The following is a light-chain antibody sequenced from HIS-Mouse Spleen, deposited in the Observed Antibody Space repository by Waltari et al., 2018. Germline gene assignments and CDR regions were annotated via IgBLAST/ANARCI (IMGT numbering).Light chain of an antibody. CDR2: EVS. J-gene: IGLJ1*01. CDR1: SSDVGGYNY. CDR3: SSYTSSSTF. V-gene: IGLV2-14*01. Sequence: QSALTQPASVSGSPGQSITISCTGTSSDVGGYNYVSWYQQHPGKAPKLMIYEVSNRPSGVSNPFSGSKSGNTASLTISGLQAEDEADYYCSSYTSSSTFFGTGTKVTVL.